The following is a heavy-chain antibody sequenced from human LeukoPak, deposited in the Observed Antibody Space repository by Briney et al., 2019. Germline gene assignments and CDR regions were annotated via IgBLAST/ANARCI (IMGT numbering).Heavy chain of an antibody. CDR3: ARSSGYYGDYPAVD. Sequence: GGSLRLSCAASGFTFSDYYMSWIRQAPGKGLEWVSYISSSGSTIYYADSVKGRFTISRDNTKNSLYLQMNSLRAEDTAVYYCARSSGYYGDYPAVDWGQGTLVTVSS. D-gene: IGHD4-17*01. J-gene: IGHJ4*02. CDR2: ISSSGSTI. V-gene: IGHV3-11*01. CDR1: GFTFSDYY.